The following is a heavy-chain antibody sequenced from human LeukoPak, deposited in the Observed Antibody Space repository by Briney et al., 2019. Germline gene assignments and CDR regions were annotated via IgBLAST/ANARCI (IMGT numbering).Heavy chain of an antibody. V-gene: IGHV4-34*01. D-gene: IGHD3-10*01. Sequence: SETLSLTCAVYGGSFSGYYWSWIRQPPGKGLEWIGEINHSGSTNYNPSLKSRVTISVDTSKNQFSLKLSSVTAADTAVYYCARENYYYGSGSYYDYWGQGTLVTVSS. CDR2: INHSGST. CDR1: GGSFSGYY. J-gene: IGHJ4*02. CDR3: ARENYYYGSGSYYDY.